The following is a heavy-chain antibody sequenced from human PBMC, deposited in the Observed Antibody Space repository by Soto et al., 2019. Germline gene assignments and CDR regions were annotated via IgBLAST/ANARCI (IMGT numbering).Heavy chain of an antibody. CDR2: VDYSGTA. CDR1: SGSISVTNVF. D-gene: IGHD1-20*01. CDR3: ARITGRHLDY. V-gene: IGHV4-39*01. Sequence: SETLSLTYTVSSGSISVTNVFWGWVRQPPGKGLEWIGNVDYSGTAYFSPSLATRVTFHVDTSKNQFSLTLYSVTAADTAVYYCARITGRHLDYWGQGILVTVSS. J-gene: IGHJ4*02.